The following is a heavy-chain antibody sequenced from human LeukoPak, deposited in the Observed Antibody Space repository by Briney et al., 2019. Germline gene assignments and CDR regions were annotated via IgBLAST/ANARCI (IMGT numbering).Heavy chain of an antibody. V-gene: IGHV3-48*03. Sequence: GGTLRLSCAASGFTFSSYEMNWVRQAPGKGLEWVSYISSSGSTIYYADSVKGRFTISRDNAKNSLYLQMNSLRAEDTAVYYCARSTTKTFDAFDIWGQGTMVTVSS. D-gene: IGHD1-1*01. CDR3: ARSTTKTFDAFDI. CDR1: GFTFSSYE. CDR2: ISSSGSTI. J-gene: IGHJ3*02.